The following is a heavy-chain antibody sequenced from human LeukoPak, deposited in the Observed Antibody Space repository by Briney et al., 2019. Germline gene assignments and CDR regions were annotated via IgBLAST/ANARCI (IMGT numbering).Heavy chain of an antibody. CDR1: GFTFTNHA. CDR2: EGSAGGT. D-gene: IGHD1-26*01. Sequence: GGSLRLSSAASGFTFTNHAVSWVRQAPGKGLEWVSAEGSAGGTYYADFVKGRFTISRDNSGKTMSLQMNRLRVEDTALYYCATRTWVGAGYYAFDIWGQGTMVTVSS. CDR3: ATRTWVGAGYYAFDI. J-gene: IGHJ3*02. V-gene: IGHV3-23*01.